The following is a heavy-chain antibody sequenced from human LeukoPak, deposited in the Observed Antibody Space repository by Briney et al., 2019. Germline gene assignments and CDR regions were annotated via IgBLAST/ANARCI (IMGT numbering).Heavy chain of an antibody. V-gene: IGHV3-33*06. CDR2: IWYDGSNK. J-gene: IGHJ4*02. Sequence: GGSLRLSCAASGFTFSTYGMHWVRQAPGKGLEWVAVIWYDGSNKYYGDSVKGRFTISRDNSKNTLYPQMNSLRAEDTAVYYCAKSRRWLQFSDYWGQGTLVTVSS. CDR3: AKSRRWLQFSDY. D-gene: IGHD5-24*01. CDR1: GFTFSTYG.